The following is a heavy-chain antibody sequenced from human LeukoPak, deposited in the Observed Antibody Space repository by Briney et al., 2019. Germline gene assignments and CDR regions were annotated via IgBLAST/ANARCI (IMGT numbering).Heavy chain of an antibody. CDR1: GGSISSGSYY. J-gene: IGHJ4*02. CDR2: IYHSGAT. D-gene: IGHD3-22*01. V-gene: IGHV4-39*01. Sequence: SETLSLTCTVSGGSISSGSYYWGWIRQPPGKGLEWIGNIYHSGATYYNPSLKSRVTIAIDTSNNQFSLKLTSVTVADTAVYYCAVEIPYDPPAWGQGTLVTVSS. CDR3: AVEIPYDPPA.